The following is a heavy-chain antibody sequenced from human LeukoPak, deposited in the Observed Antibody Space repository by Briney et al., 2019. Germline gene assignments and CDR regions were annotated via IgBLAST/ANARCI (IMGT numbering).Heavy chain of an antibody. CDR3: GKSGSRDWDYFEY. Sequence: GGSLRLSCVASGFTINNYAMRWVRQAPGKGLEWVSSVPDSGNSTHYADSVKGRFTISRANSKNTLFMQMNSLRAEDTAVYYCGKSGSRDWDYFEYWGQGTLVTASS. D-gene: IGHD6-19*01. J-gene: IGHJ4*02. CDR2: VPDSGNST. V-gene: IGHV3-23*01. CDR1: GFTINNYA.